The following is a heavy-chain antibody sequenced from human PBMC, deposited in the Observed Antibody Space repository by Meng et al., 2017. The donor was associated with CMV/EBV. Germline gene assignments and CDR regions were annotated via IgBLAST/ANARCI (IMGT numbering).Heavy chain of an antibody. CDR2: ISYDGSNK. D-gene: IGHD3-22*01. V-gene: IGHV3-30-3*01. CDR1: GFTFSSYA. CDR3: ARDSSGYYGY. J-gene: IGHJ4*02. Sequence: GESLKISCAASGFTFSSYAMHWVHQAPGKGLEWVAVISYDGSNKYYADSVKGRFTISRDNSKNTLYLQMNSLRAEDTAVYYCARDSSGYYGYWGQGTLVTVSS.